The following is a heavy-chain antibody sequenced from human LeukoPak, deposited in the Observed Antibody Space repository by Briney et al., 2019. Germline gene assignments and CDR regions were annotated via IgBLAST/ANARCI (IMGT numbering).Heavy chain of an antibody. CDR1: GFTFSSCA. CDR3: AKAAGTGRYYYYYMDV. V-gene: IGHV3-23*01. J-gene: IGHJ6*03. CDR2: ISGSGGST. D-gene: IGHD6-19*01. Sequence: GGSLRLSCAASGFTFSSCAMSWVRQAPGKGLEWVSAISGSGGSTYYADSVKGRFTISRDNSKNTLYLQMNSLRAEDTTVYYCAKAAGTGRYYYYYMDVWGKGTTVTVSS.